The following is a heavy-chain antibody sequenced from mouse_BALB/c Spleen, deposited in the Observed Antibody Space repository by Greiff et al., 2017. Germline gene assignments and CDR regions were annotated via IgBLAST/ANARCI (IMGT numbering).Heavy chain of an antibody. Sequence: VKVVESGPGLVAPSQSLSITCTVSGFSLTGYGVNWVRQPPGKGLEWLGMIWGDGSTDYNSALKSRLSISKDNSKSQVFLKMNSLQTDDTARYYCARDYDYDGYAMDYWGQGTSVTVSS. CDR1: GFSLTGYG. J-gene: IGHJ4*01. V-gene: IGHV2-6-7*01. CDR3: ARDYDYDGYAMDY. D-gene: IGHD2-4*01. CDR2: IWGDGST.